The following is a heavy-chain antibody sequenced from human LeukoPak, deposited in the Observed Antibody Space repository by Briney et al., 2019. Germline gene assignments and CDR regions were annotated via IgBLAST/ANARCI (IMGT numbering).Heavy chain of an antibody. CDR1: GGSINSYY. V-gene: IGHV4-59*01. Sequence: KPSETLSLTCPVSGGSINSYYWSWIRQPPGKALEWIGYIYYTGSTNYNPSLKSRVTISLDTSRNQFSLKLTSVTAADTAVYYCARVASIAGSGIINWGQGIRVTVSS. CDR3: ARVASIAGSGIIN. D-gene: IGHD6-6*01. CDR2: IYYTGST. J-gene: IGHJ4*02.